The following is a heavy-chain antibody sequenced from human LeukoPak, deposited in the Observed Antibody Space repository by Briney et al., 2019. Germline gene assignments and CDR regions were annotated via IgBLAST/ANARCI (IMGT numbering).Heavy chain of an antibody. J-gene: IGHJ4*02. D-gene: IGHD2-2*01. Sequence: GGSLRLSCAASGFTFDDYAMHWVRQAPGKGLEWVSSISGNSGSVGYVDSVKGRFTISRDNAKNSLYLQMNSLRAEDTAVYYCARDFVVPAAMPLDYWGQGTLVTVSS. CDR2: ISGNSGSV. CDR3: ARDFVVPAAMPLDY. CDR1: GFTFDDYA. V-gene: IGHV3-9*01.